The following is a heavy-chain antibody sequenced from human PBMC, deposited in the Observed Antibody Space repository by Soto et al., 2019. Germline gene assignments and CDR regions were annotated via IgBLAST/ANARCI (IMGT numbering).Heavy chain of an antibody. CDR1: GGAISSGDYY. CDR3: ARAATVATSISLDYYYGMDV. J-gene: IGHJ6*02. Sequence: LSLTCTVSGGAISSGDYYWSWIRQPPGKGLEWIGYIYYSGSTYYNPSLKSRVTISVDTSKNQFSLKLSSVTAADTAVYYCARAATVATSISLDYYYGMDVWGQGTTVTVSS. CDR2: IYYSGST. D-gene: IGHD4-4*01. V-gene: IGHV4-30-4*01.